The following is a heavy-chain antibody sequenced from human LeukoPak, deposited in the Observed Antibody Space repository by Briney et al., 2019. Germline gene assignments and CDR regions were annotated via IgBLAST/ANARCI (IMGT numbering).Heavy chain of an antibody. D-gene: IGHD4-17*01. CDR3: AKRTTVTTSYYFDY. V-gene: IGHV1-18*01. J-gene: IGHJ4*02. CDR1: GYTFTSYG. Sequence: GASVKVSCKASGYTFTSYGISWVRQAPGQGLEWMGWISAYNGNTNYAQKLQGRVTMTTDTSTSTAYMELRSLRSDDTAVYYCAKRTTVTTSYYFDYWGQGTLVTVSS. CDR2: ISAYNGNT.